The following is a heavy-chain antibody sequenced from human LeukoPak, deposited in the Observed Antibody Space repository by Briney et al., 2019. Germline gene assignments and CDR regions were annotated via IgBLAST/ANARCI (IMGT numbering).Heavy chain of an antibody. CDR1: GFTFSTNA. CDR3: AKDIVVVPAAGDYFDS. CDR2: ISGSGDTT. J-gene: IGHJ4*02. V-gene: IGHV3-23*01. Sequence: GGSLRLSCAASGFTFSTNAMSWVRQAPGKGLEWVSSISGSGDTTYYADSVKGRFTISRDNSKNTVYLQMSSLRAEDTAIYYCAKDIVVVPAAGDYFDSWGQGTLVTVSS. D-gene: IGHD2-2*01.